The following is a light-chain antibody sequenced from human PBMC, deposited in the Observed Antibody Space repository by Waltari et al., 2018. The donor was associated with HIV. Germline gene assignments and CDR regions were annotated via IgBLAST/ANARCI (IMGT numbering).Light chain of an antibody. J-gene: IGLJ2*01. Sequence: ALTQPPSPSGSPGQSVTISFTGGDTDLGRTNLASSYQQHPGKAPKLMLYEVNKRPSGVSHRFSGAKSGSVASLTVSGLQADDEADYYCSSYAGRDIRVVFGGGTKLTVL. CDR3: SSYAGRDIRVV. V-gene: IGLV2-8*01. CDR2: EVN. CDR1: DTDLGRTNL.